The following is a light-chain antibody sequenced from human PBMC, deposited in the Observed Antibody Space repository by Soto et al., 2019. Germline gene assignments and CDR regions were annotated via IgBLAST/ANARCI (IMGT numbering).Light chain of an antibody. J-gene: IGKJ4*01. Sequence: IVMTQSPATLSVSPGERATLSCRASQSVSGNLAWYQQKPGQAPRLLIYGASTRATGIPARFSGSGSGTEFTLTISSLQSEDFAVYYCQQYYSTPLTFGGGTTVEIK. CDR3: QQYYSTPLT. CDR1: QSVSGN. V-gene: IGKV3-15*01. CDR2: GAS.